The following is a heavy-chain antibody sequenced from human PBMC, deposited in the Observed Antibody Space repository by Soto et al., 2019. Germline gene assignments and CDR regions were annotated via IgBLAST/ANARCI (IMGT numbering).Heavy chain of an antibody. CDR1: GYTYTNYG. Sequence: ASVKVSCKASGYTYTNYGISWVRQAPGQGLEWMGWINVNNGKTKYAQKVQGRVTMTTDTSTSTDYMGLRSLRSDDTAVYYCARGLGSGSYYNEYSWFDPWGQGTLVTVSS. D-gene: IGHD3-10*01. J-gene: IGHJ5*02. V-gene: IGHV1-18*01. CDR2: INVNNGKT. CDR3: ARGLGSGSYYNEYSWFDP.